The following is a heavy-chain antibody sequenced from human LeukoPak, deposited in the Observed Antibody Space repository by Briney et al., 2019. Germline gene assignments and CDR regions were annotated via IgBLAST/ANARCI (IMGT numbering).Heavy chain of an antibody. V-gene: IGHV3-21*06. CDR1: GFAFSNYN. D-gene: IGHD2-2*01. CDR3: ARAGTCSSTSCDGGIEY. CDR2: IITTSTYI. Sequence: GGSLRLSCAASGFAFSNYNMKWVRQAPGKGLEWVSFIITTSTYIYYADSVKGRFTVSRDNSKNLLYLQMDSLRVEDTAVYYFARAGTCSSTSCDGGIEYWGQGTLVTVSS. J-gene: IGHJ4*02.